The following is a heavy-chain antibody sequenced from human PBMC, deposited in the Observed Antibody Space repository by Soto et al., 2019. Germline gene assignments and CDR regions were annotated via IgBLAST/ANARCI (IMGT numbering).Heavy chain of an antibody. V-gene: IGHV3-48*03. CDR2: ISSSGSTI. D-gene: IGHD6-13*01. CDR1: GFTFSSYE. J-gene: IGHJ6*02. CDR3: ARCPPDIAAAGPDYYYYGMDV. Sequence: GGSLRLSCAASGFTFSSYEMNWVRQAPGKWLEWVSYISSSGSTIYYADSVKGRFTISRDNAKNSLYLQMNSLRAEDTAVYYCARCPPDIAAAGPDYYYYGMDVWGQGXTVTVSS.